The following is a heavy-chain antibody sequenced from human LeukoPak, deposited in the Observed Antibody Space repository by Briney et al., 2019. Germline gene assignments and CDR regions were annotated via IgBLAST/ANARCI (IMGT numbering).Heavy chain of an antibody. J-gene: IGHJ4*02. CDR2: IIPILGIA. D-gene: IGHD3-9*01. V-gene: IGHV1-69*04. Sequence: ASVKVSCKASGGTFSSYAISWVRQAPGQGLEWMGRIIPILGIANYAQKFQGRVTITADKSTSTAYMELSSLRSEDTAVYYCARDLRLYDILTGYPTDYWGQGTLVTVSS. CDR1: GGTFSSYA. CDR3: ARDLRLYDILTGYPTDY.